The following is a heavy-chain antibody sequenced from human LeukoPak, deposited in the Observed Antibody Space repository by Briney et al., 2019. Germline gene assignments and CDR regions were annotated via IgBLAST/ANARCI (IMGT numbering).Heavy chain of an antibody. CDR1: GGSISSSSYY. D-gene: IGHD6-19*01. CDR2: IYYSGST. V-gene: IGHV4-39*07. Sequence: SETLSLTCTVSGGSISSSSYYWGWIRQPPGKGLEWIGSIYYSGSTYYNPSLKSRVTISVDTSKNQFSLKLSSVTAADTAVYYCAREEYIAVAGTRWFDPWGQGTLVTVSS. J-gene: IGHJ5*02. CDR3: AREEYIAVAGTRWFDP.